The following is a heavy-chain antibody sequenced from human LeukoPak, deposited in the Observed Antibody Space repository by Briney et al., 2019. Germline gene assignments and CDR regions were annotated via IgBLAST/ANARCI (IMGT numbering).Heavy chain of an antibody. CDR2: IGTAGDT. CDR1: GFTFSSYD. J-gene: IGHJ6*03. Sequence: GGSLRLSCAASGFTFSSYDMHWVRHATGKGLEWVSAIGTAGDTYYPGSVKGRFTISRESAKNALYLQMNSLRAGDTAVYYWARNKGAWGWDFWSGGMDVWGKGTTVTVSS. CDR3: ARNKGAWGWDFWSGGMDV. V-gene: IGHV3-13*01. D-gene: IGHD3-3*01.